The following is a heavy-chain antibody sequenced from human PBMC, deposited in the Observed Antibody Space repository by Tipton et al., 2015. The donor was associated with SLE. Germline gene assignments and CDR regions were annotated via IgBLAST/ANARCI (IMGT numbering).Heavy chain of an antibody. CDR2: IHYSGST. D-gene: IGHD6-19*01. J-gene: IGHJ4*02. CDR1: GDSISSYY. Sequence: TLSLTCTVSGDSISSYYWSWIRQPPGKGLEWIGYIHYSGSTNYNPSLKSRVTISVDTSKSQFSLKLRSVTAADTAVHYCAGYDSGWLPFDCWGQGTLVTVSS. CDR3: AGYDSGWLPFDC. V-gene: IGHV4-59*01.